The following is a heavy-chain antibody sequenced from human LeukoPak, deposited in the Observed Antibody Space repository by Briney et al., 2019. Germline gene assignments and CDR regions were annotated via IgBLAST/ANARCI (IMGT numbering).Heavy chain of an antibody. CDR1: GYTFKNYG. D-gene: IGHD6-19*01. Sequence: ASVKVSCKPSGYTFKNYGICWVREGPGQGLEWMGWIFTYNGDTKHAQKVQGRLTLPADASTSTAYMELKGLSSDDTALYYCTRDPSNTSGWYIWFDFWGQGTLVTASS. V-gene: IGHV1-18*04. CDR2: IFTYNGDT. J-gene: IGHJ5*01. CDR3: TRDPSNTSGWYIWFDF.